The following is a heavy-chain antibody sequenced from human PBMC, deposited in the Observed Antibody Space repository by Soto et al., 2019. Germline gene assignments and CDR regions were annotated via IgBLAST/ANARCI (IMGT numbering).Heavy chain of an antibody. Sequence: ASVKVSCKASGYTFTGYYMHWVRQAPGQGLEWMGWINPNSGGTNYAQKFQGWVTMTTDASISTAYMELSRLRSEDTAVYYCARGGYSGYAFDYWGQGTLVTVSS. V-gene: IGHV1-2*04. CDR3: ARGGYSGYAFDY. D-gene: IGHD5-12*01. J-gene: IGHJ4*02. CDR1: GYTFTGYY. CDR2: INPNSGGT.